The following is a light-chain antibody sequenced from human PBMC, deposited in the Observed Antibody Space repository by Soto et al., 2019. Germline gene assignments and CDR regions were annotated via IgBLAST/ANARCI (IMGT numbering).Light chain of an antibody. J-gene: IGKJ1*01. V-gene: IGKV3-15*01. Sequence: EIVMTQSPATLSVSPGERATLSCRASQSVSSNLAWYQQKPGQAPRLLIYAASTRATGIPARFSGSGSGTEFTLIISSLQSEDFVVYYCQHYNNWPPLTFGQGTKVEIK. CDR2: AAS. CDR1: QSVSSN. CDR3: QHYNNWPPLT.